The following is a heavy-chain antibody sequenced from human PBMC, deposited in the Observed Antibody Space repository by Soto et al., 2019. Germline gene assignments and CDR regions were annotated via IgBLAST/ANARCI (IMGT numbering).Heavy chain of an antibody. CDR2: IYSSGST. CDR1: GGDISTYY. V-gene: IGHV4-4*07. CDR3: ARGRRFSAWFDP. D-gene: IGHD3-3*01. Sequence: QVQLQESGPGLVKPSETLSLTCTVSGGDISTYYWTWIRQPAGKGLEWIGRIYSSGSTKYNPSLKSLLPMSLDTSKNQFSRRLGSVTAADTAVYYCARGRRFSAWFDPWGQGTWVTVSS. J-gene: IGHJ5*02.